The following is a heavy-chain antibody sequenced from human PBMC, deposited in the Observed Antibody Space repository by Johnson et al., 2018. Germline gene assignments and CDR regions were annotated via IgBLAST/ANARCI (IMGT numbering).Heavy chain of an antibody. CDR2: ISYDGSFK. V-gene: IGHV3-30*18. CDR1: GFTFSSYG. Sequence: VQLVESGGGVVQPGRSLRLSCAASGFTFSSYGMHWVRQAPVKGLEWVAVISYDGSFKYYADSVKGRLTISRANSKNTLYLPMNSRRVEDTAVYYSAQDRLVCGPPYDAFDIWGQGTMVTVSS. CDR3: AQDRLVCGPPYDAFDI. J-gene: IGHJ3*02. D-gene: IGHD6-19*01.